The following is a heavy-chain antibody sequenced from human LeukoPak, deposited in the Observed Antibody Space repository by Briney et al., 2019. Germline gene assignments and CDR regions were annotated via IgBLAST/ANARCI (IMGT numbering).Heavy chain of an antibody. Sequence: GGSLRLSCAASGFTFSDYYMSWIRQAPGKGLEWVSYISSSGSTIYYGDSVKGRFTISRDNAKNSLYLQMNSLRAEDTAVYYCAKDFQGSSWKRGPYYFDYWGQGTLVTVSS. CDR3: AKDFQGSSWKRGPYYFDY. CDR2: ISSSGSTI. CDR1: GFTFSDYY. V-gene: IGHV3-11*01. J-gene: IGHJ4*02. D-gene: IGHD6-13*01.